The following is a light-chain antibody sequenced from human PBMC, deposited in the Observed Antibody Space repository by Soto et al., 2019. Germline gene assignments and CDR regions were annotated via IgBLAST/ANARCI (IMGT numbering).Light chain of an antibody. CDR1: HSVNSH. CDR3: QQYKNWPL. V-gene: IGKV3-15*01. J-gene: IGKJ5*01. CDR2: GAS. Sequence: MMMPQSPATLSVCPGERVTLSCRTSHSVNSHVAWYQQKPGQAPRLLLYGASTRATGIPVRFSGSGFGTEFTLTISSLQSEDFAVYYCQQYKNWPLFGQGTRLEIK.